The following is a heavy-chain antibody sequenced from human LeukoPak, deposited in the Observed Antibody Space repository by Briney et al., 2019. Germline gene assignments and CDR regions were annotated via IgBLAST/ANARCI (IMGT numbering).Heavy chain of an antibody. CDR2: INPNSGGT. Sequence: ASVTVSCKASGYTFTGYYMHWVRQAPGQGLEWMGWINPNSGGTNYAQKFQGRVTMTRDTSISTDYMELSSLRSEDTAVYYCARDNSVGDYAWWFDPWGQGTLVTVSS. J-gene: IGHJ5*02. D-gene: IGHD1-26*01. CDR3: ARDNSVGDYAWWFDP. V-gene: IGHV1-2*02. CDR1: GYTFTGYY.